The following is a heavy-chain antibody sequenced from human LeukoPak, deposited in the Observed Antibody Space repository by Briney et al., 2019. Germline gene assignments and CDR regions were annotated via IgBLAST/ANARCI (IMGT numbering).Heavy chain of an antibody. CDR2: IYTSGST. V-gene: IGHV4-4*07. D-gene: IGHD3-22*01. J-gene: IGHJ4*02. Sequence: PSETLSLTCTVSGGSISSSSWSWIRQPPGKGLEWIGRIYTSGSTNYNPSLQNRVTMSVDTSKNQFSLKLSSVTAADTAVYYCASTTYYYDSSGYYFLDYWGQGTLVTVSS. CDR3: ASTTYYYDSSGYYFLDY. CDR1: GGSISSSS.